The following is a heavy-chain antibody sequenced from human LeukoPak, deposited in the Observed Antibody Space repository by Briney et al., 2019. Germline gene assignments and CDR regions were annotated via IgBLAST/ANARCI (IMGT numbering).Heavy chain of an antibody. D-gene: IGHD3-9*01. CDR2: IYYSGST. J-gene: IGHJ4*02. CDR1: GGSISSGGYY. CDR3: ASGPRDYDILTGYYKVGPPDY. Sequence: SETLSLTCTVSGGSISSGGYYWSWIRQHPGKGLEWIGYIYYSGSTYYNPSLKSRVTISVDTSKNQFSLKLSSVTAADTAVYYCASGPRDYDILTGYYKVGPPDYWGQGTLVTVTS. V-gene: IGHV4-31*03.